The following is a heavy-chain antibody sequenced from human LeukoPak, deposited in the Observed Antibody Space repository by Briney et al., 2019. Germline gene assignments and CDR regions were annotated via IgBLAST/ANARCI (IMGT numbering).Heavy chain of an antibody. D-gene: IGHD6-13*01. CDR3: ARTGYSSSWESGYYYYTDV. CDR2: IYYSGST. CDR1: GGSISSGDYY. J-gene: IGHJ6*03. V-gene: IGHV4-30-4*08. Sequence: PSETLSLTCTVSGGSISSGDYYWSWIRQPPGKGLEWIGYIYYSGSTYYNPSLKSRVTISVDTSKNQFSLKLSSVTAADTAVYYCARTGYSSSWESGYYYYTDVWGKGTTVTVSS.